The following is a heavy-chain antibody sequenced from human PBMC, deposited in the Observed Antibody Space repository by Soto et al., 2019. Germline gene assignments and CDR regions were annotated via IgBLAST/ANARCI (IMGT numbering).Heavy chain of an antibody. CDR1: GFTFSNYW. J-gene: IGHJ6*02. CDR3: PRAKSPRPRGRLDD. V-gene: IGHV3-74*01. CDR2: INTDGTIT. Sequence: GRSLRFSCAASGFTFSNYWMHWVRQAPGKGLVWVSRINTDGTITHYAASVKGRFTISRDNAKNTLYLQMNSLRAEDTAVFYCPRAKSPRPRGRLDDGAQGTSVTVSS.